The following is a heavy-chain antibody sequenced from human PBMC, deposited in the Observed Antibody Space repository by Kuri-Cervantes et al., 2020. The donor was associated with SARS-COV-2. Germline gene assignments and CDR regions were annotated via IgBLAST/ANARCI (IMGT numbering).Heavy chain of an antibody. V-gene: IGHV4-39*07. D-gene: IGHD3-16*02. J-gene: IGHJ4*02. CDR1: GGSISSSSYY. CDR3: FLGELSSEY. CDR2: IYYSGST. Sequence: SETLSLTCTVSGGSISSSSYYWGWIRQPPGKGLEWIGSIYYSGSTYYNPPLKSRVTISVDTSKNQFSLKLSSVTAADTAVYYCFLGELSSEYWGQGTLVTVSS.